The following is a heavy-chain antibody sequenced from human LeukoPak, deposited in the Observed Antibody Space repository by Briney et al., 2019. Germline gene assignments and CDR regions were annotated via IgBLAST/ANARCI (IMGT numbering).Heavy chain of an antibody. J-gene: IGHJ4*02. CDR1: GFTFSDYY. V-gene: IGHV3-21*06. CDR3: LRGDRRDY. Sequence: GGSLRLSCAASGFTFSDYYMSWVRQAPGKGLEWVSSIDSSGGYMFYADSVKGRFIISRDNAKDSLYLQMNSLRVEDTAVYYCLRGDRRDYWGQGTLVTASS. CDR2: IDSSGGYM.